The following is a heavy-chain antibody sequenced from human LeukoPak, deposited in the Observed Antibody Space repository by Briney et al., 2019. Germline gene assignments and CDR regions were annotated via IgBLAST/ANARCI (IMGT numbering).Heavy chain of an antibody. Sequence: QPGGSLRLSCAASGFTFSSYSMNWVRQAPGKGLEWVSYISSSSSTIYYADSVKGRFTISRDNAKNSLYLQMNSLRAEDTAVYYCARMDSNDAFDIWGQGTMVTVSS. CDR3: ARMDSNDAFDI. CDR2: ISSSSSTI. D-gene: IGHD3/OR15-3a*01. CDR1: GFTFSSYS. J-gene: IGHJ3*02. V-gene: IGHV3-48*01.